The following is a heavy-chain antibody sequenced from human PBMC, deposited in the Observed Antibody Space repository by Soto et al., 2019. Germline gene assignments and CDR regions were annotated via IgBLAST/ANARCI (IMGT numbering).Heavy chain of an antibody. CDR3: ASDHTGSWSTSDC. V-gene: IGHV3-7*01. D-gene: IGHD6-13*01. CDR2: IHPDGGAK. Sequence: EVQLVESGGGLVQPGGSLRLSCAASGFTFSNFWMTWVRQAPGKGLEWVANIHPDGGAKYYVDSVKGRFTISRDNPKNSRYLPMDSLRADDTAVYFCASDHTGSWSTSDCWGQGTLVTVSS. CDR1: GFTFSNFW. J-gene: IGHJ4*02.